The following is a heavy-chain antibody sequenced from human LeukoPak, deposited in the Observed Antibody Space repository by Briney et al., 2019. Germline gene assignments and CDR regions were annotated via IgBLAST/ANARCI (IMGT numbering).Heavy chain of an antibody. V-gene: IGHV3-33*01. J-gene: IGHJ4*02. CDR1: GFTFSSYG. CDR2: IWYDGSNK. Sequence: GGSLRLSCAASGFTFSSYGMHWVRQAPGKGLEWVAVIWYDGSNKYYADSVKGRFTISRDNSKNTLHLQMNSLRAEDTAVYYCARDLGSGYYSDYWGQGTLVTVSS. D-gene: IGHD3-22*01. CDR3: ARDLGSGYYSDY.